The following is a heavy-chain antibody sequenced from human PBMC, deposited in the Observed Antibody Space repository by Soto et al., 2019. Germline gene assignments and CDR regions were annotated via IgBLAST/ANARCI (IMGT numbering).Heavy chain of an antibody. CDR1: GFTFSSYG. D-gene: IGHD3-3*01. CDR3: AKAGPTYYDFWSGSSNYFDY. Sequence: GGSLRLSCAASGFTFSSYGMHWVRQAPGKGLEWVAVISYDGSNKYYADSVKGRFTISRDNSKNTLYLQMNSLRAEDTAVYYCAKAGPTYYDFWSGSSNYFDYWGQGTLVTVSS. V-gene: IGHV3-30*18. CDR2: ISYDGSNK. J-gene: IGHJ4*02.